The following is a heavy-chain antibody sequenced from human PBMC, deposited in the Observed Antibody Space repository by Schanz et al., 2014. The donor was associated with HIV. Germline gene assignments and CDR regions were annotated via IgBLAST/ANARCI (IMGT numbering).Heavy chain of an antibody. CDR3: ARDGGEV. J-gene: IGHJ6*02. V-gene: IGHV3-7*01. D-gene: IGHD3-16*01. CDR2: IKEDGSEK. Sequence: EVQLVESGGGLVQPGGSLRLSWAASGFTFSRYWITWVRQAPGKGLEWVANIKEDGSEKYHADSVKGRFTISRDNAKNSLFLQMESPRAEDTAVYYCARDGGEVWGQGTTVTVSS. CDR1: GFTFSRYW.